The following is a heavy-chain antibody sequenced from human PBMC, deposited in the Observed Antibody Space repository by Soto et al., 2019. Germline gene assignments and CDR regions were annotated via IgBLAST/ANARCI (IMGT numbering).Heavy chain of an antibody. Sequence: PSETLSLTCTVSGDSINSNNYLWAWLRQPPGKGLKWIGSIYYSGTTYYNQSLKSRVTISVDRSKNQFSLKLSSVTSADTAVYYCARRYVYSLDNWGQGTLVTVSS. CDR1: GDSINSNNYL. J-gene: IGHJ4*02. CDR3: ARRYVYSLDN. CDR2: IYYSGTT. V-gene: IGHV4-39*01. D-gene: IGHD3-16*01.